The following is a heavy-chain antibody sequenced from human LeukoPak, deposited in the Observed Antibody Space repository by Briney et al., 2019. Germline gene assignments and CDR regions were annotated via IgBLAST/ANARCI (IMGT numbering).Heavy chain of an antibody. Sequence: GGSLRLSCAASGFTFSSYNMNWVRQAPGKGLEWVSSISSSSTYIYYADSVKGRFTISRDNARDSRWLQMNSLRAEDTAVHYCARGSRWVAGYGMDVWGQGTTVTVSS. J-gene: IGHJ6*02. V-gene: IGHV3-21*01. CDR2: ISSSSTYI. D-gene: IGHD4-23*01. CDR1: GFTFSSYN. CDR3: ARGSRWVAGYGMDV.